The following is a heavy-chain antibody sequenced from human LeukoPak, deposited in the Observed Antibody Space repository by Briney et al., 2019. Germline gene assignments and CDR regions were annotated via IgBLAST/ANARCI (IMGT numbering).Heavy chain of an antibody. V-gene: IGHV1-24*01. CDR3: ATGSSGGSCYLHY. Sequence: SSGKVSCKVSGYILTELSMHWVRQAPGKGLEWMGGFDPEDGETIYAQKFQGRVTMTEDTSTDTAYMELSSLRSEDTAVCYCATGSSGGSCYLHYWVQGTLVTVSS. CDR2: FDPEDGET. D-gene: IGHD2-15*01. CDR1: GYILTELS. J-gene: IGHJ4*02.